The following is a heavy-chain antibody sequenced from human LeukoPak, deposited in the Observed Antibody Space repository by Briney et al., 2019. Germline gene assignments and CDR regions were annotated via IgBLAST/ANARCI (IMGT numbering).Heavy chain of an antibody. CDR2: ISTSSTI. CDR3: ARGYSYGYTY. V-gene: IGHV3-48*02. Sequence: GGSLRLSCAASGSTLSTYSMNWVRQAPGKGLEWVSYISTSSTIYYAGSVKGRFTISRDNAKNSLYLQMNSLKDEDTAAYYCARGYSYGYTYWGQGTPVTVSS. CDR1: GSTLSTYS. D-gene: IGHD5-18*01. J-gene: IGHJ4*02.